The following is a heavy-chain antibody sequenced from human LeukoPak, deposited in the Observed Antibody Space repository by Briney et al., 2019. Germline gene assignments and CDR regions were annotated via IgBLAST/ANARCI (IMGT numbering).Heavy chain of an antibody. J-gene: IGHJ4*02. CDR1: GFKFSSNW. Sequence: AGGSLRLSCAASGFKFSSNWMSWVRQAPGKGLEWVANIKRDGSEKYYVDSVKGRFTISRDNAKNSLYLQMNSLRAEDTAVYYCAREGPSVTPYYWGQGTLVTVSS. CDR2: IKRDGSEK. V-gene: IGHV3-7*01. CDR3: AREGPSVTPYY. D-gene: IGHD4-17*01.